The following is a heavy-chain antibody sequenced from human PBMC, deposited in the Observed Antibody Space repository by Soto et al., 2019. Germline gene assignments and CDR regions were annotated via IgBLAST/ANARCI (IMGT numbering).Heavy chain of an antibody. D-gene: IGHD6-13*01. CDR1: GGSISSSRYY. V-gene: IGHV4-39*01. CDR2: IYYRGST. Sequence: QLQLQESGPGLVKPSETLSLTCTVYGGSISSSRYYWGWIRQPPGKGLVWIGSIYYRGSTYYNPSLKSRVTISVDTSKNQFSLKLSSVTAAETAVYYCARHERSSWYKHYYYGMDVWGQGTTVTVSS. J-gene: IGHJ6*02. CDR3: ARHERSSWYKHYYYGMDV.